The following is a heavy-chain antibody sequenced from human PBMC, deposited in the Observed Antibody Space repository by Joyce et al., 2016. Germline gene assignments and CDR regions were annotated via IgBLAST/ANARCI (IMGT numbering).Heavy chain of an antibody. D-gene: IGHD3-22*01. J-gene: IGHJ3*01. V-gene: IGHV4-39*01. Sequence: QLQLQESGPGLVKPSETLSLTCTVSGDSIHNRFYYWSWIRKSPGKGREWIGRIHYSGGFYYNPSLKGRSTMSVDASKTQFALKRTSLTAADTAVYYCAKRCYYDRNGYCHPSRFFDFWGQGTMVTVAS. CDR1: GDSIHNRFYY. CDR3: AKRCYYDRNGYCHPSRFFDF. CDR2: IHYSGGF.